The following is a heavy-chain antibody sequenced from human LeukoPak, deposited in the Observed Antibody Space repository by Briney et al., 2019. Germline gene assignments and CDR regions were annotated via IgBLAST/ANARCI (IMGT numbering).Heavy chain of an antibody. CDR2: ISGSGGST. CDR3: AKGQGSFYDYGMDV. V-gene: IGHV3-23*01. D-gene: IGHD1-26*01. J-gene: IGHJ6*02. CDR1: EFTFSSYA. Sequence: GGSLRLSCAASEFTFSSYAMSWVRQAPGKGLEWVSAISGSGGSTYYADSVKGRFTISRDNSKNTLYLQVNSLGADDTAVYYCAKGQGSFYDYGMDVWGQGTTVTVSS.